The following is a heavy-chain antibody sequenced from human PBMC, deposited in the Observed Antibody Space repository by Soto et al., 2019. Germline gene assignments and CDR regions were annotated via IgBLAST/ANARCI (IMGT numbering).Heavy chain of an antibody. CDR2: IYSGGST. V-gene: IGHV3-53*01. J-gene: IGHJ4*02. CDR1: GFTVSSNY. CDR3: ARGATDYDILTLDY. D-gene: IGHD3-9*01. Sequence: HPGGSLRLSCAASGFTVSSNYMSWVRQAPGKGLEWVSVIYSGGSTYYADSVKGRFTISRDNSKNTLYLQMNSLRAEDTAVYYCARGATDYDILTLDYWGQGTLVTVSS.